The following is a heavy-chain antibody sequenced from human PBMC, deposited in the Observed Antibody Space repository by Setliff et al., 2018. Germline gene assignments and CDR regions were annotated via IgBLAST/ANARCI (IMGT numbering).Heavy chain of an antibody. Sequence: SETLSLTCAVSGGSISSSNWWSWVRQPPGKGLEWIGEIYHSGSTNYNPSLKSRVTISVDTSKNQFSLKLTSVTAADTAVYYCATTSGWYPYFAYWGQGTLVTVS. J-gene: IGHJ4*02. CDR2: IYHSGST. D-gene: IGHD6-19*01. CDR3: ATTSGWYPYFAY. V-gene: IGHV4-4*02. CDR1: GGSISSSNW.